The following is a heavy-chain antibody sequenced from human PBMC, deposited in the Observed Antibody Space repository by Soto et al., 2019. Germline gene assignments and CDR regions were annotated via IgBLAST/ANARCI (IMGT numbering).Heavy chain of an antibody. CDR2: VYYSGTT. J-gene: IGHJ4*02. CDR1: GASTSSGDYY. V-gene: IGHV4-30-4*01. CDR3: ARIRFIVGVPTVTYFFDY. Sequence: SETLSLTCTVSGASTSSGDYYWSWIRQPPGKGLEWIGYVYYSGTTYYNPSLKSRVTISVDTSKNQFSLNLSSVTAADTAVYYCARIRFIVGVPTVTYFFDYWGQGTLVTVSS. D-gene: IGHD2-2*01.